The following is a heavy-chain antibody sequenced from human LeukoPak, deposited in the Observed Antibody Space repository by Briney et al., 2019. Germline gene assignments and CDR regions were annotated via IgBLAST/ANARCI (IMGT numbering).Heavy chain of an antibody. Sequence: GGSLSLSCEASGFTLSSYRLNWVRQAPGKGLEWVSYISSASGSIYYADSVKGRFTISRDNAKNSLFLQMNSLRAEDTAVYYCARVEGQQLSNYFDYWGQGTLVTVSS. J-gene: IGHJ4*02. CDR2: ISSASGSI. V-gene: IGHV3-48*04. D-gene: IGHD6-13*01. CDR3: ARVEGQQLSNYFDY. CDR1: GFTLSSYR.